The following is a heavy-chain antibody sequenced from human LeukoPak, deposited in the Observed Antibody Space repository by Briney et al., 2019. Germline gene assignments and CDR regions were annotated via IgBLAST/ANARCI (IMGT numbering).Heavy chain of an antibody. J-gene: IGHJ4*02. Sequence: GESLKISCKGSGYSFTNYWIGWVRQMPGKGLERTGIIYPGDSDTKYSPSFQGQVTISADKSISTAYLQWSSLKASDTAMYYCATLRSGYYYDYFDYWGQGNPGHRLL. V-gene: IGHV5-51*01. CDR1: GYSFTNYW. D-gene: IGHD3-22*01. CDR3: ATLRSGYYYDYFDY. CDR2: IYPGDSDT.